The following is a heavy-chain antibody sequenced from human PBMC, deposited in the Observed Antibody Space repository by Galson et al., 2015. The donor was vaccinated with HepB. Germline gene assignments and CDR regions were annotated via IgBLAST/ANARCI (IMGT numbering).Heavy chain of an antibody. D-gene: IGHD6-13*01. CDR1: GYKFANRW. J-gene: IGHJ4*02. V-gene: IGHV5-51*03. Sequence: QSGAEVKEPGESLKISCRGSGYKFANRWIGWVRQMPAKGLEWRGIVYLGDSDTRYSPSFRGQVTMSADKSISTAYLQWNSLKASDTAKYYCARLSEGSSWTFDYWGQGTLVTVSS. CDR3: ARLSEGSSWTFDY. CDR2: VYLGDSDT.